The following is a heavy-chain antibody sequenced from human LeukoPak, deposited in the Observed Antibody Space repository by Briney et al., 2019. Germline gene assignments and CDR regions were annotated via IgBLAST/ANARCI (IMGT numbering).Heavy chain of an antibody. CDR1: SGSFRGYY. Sequence: SETLSLTCAMSSGSFRGYYWSWIRQSPGKGLVWIVEMSPSGSTKYNPSFKSRVSISEDTSKNLLFLNLTSVTAADTAEYFCARVRHDPLEYYYYIDVWGTGTTVAVSS. D-gene: IGHD3-3*01. CDR2: MSPSGST. CDR3: ARVRHDPLEYYYYIDV. V-gene: IGHV4-34*01. J-gene: IGHJ6*03.